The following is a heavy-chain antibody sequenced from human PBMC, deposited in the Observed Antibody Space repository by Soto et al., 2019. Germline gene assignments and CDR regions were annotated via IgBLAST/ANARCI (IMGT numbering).Heavy chain of an antibody. CDR1: GGTFSSYA. CDR3: ARERRYCSGGSCPYYFDY. Sequence: QVQLVQSGAEVKKPGSSVKVSCKASGGTFSSYAISWVRQAPGQGLEWMGGIIPIFGTANYAQKFQGRVTITADESTSTAYMELSSLRSEDTAEYYCARERRYCSGGSCPYYFDYWGQGTLVTVSS. V-gene: IGHV1-69*01. D-gene: IGHD2-15*01. CDR2: IIPIFGTA. J-gene: IGHJ4*02.